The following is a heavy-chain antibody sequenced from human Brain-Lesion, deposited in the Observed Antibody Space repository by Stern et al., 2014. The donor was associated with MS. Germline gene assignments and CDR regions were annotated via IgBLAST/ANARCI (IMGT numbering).Heavy chain of an antibody. CDR2: INPNTGGQ. D-gene: IGHD3-3*01. Sequence: QVQLVQSGAEVKKPGASGKVSCKTSGYIFTGYYIHWVRQAPGQGLEWMAWINPNTGGQKYAQKFQGRVTMSRDTSISTAYVELSSLTSDDTAVYYCARDQRGITIFGVVTDYYYLGMDVWGQGTTVTVSS. CDR1: GYIFTGYY. J-gene: IGHJ6*02. V-gene: IGHV1-2*02. CDR3: ARDQRGITIFGVVTDYYYLGMDV.